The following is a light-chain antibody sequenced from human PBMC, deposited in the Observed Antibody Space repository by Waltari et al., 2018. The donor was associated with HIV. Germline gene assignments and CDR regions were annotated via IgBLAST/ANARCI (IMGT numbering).Light chain of an antibody. J-gene: IGKJ1*01. CDR2: AAS. CDR3: QQTYSTPWT. Sequence: ITCRASESINKYLNWYQHKHGKAPVLLIYAASSLQSGVPSRFSGSGSGTDFTLTINSLQPEDFATYSCQQTYSTPWTFGQGTKVEI. V-gene: IGKV1-39*01. CDR1: ESINKY.